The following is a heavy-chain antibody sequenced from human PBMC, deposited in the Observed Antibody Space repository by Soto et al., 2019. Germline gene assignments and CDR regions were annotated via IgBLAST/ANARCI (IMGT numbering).Heavy chain of an antibody. J-gene: IGHJ6*02. CDR2: IYYSGST. CDR3: ARHRRYYDFWSGYYGYYYYYGMDV. D-gene: IGHD3-3*01. CDR1: GGSISSSSYY. V-gene: IGHV4-39*01. Sequence: PSETLSLTCTVSGGSISSSSYYWGWIRQPPGKGLEWIGSIYYSGSTYYNPSLKSRVTISVDTSKNQFSLKLSSVTAADTAVYYCARHRRYYDFWSGYYGYYYYYGMDVWGQGTTVTVSS.